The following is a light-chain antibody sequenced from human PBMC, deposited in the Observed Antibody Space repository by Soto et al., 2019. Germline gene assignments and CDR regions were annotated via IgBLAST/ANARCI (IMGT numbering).Light chain of an antibody. CDR3: CSYAGSSTYV. Sequence: QSALTQPASVSGSPGQSMTISCTGTSSDVGSYNPVSWYQQHPGKAPKLMIYEGSKRPSGVSNRFSGSKSGNTASLTISGLQAEDEADYYCCSYAGSSTYVFGTGTKLTVL. CDR1: SSDVGSYNP. V-gene: IGLV2-23*01. CDR2: EGS. J-gene: IGLJ1*01.